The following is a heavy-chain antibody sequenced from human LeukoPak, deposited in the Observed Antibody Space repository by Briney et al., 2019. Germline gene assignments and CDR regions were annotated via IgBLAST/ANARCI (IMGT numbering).Heavy chain of an antibody. CDR2: IYYSGST. J-gene: IGHJ6*02. CDR1: GGSISSGAYY. CDR3: ARDPLEASNYYGMDV. D-gene: IGHD5-12*01. Sequence: SQTLSLTCTVAGGSISSGAYYWSWIRQPPGKGLEWIGYIYYSGSTYYNPSLKNRVTISVDTSKNQFSLKLSSVTAADTAVYYCARDPLEASNYYGMDVWGQGTTVTVSS. V-gene: IGHV4-30-4*01.